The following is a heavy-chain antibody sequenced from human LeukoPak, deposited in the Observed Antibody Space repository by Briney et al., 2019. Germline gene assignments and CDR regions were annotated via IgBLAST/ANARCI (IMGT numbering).Heavy chain of an antibody. J-gene: IGHJ3*02. Sequence: SETLSLTCTVSGGSISSYYWSWIRQPAGKGLEWIGRIYTSGSTNYNPSLESRVTMSVDTSKNQFSLKLSPVTAADTAVYYCARAKTTTLVVITTFHAFDIWGQGTMVTVSS. V-gene: IGHV4-4*07. CDR2: IYTSGST. CDR3: ARAKTTTLVVITTFHAFDI. CDR1: GGSISSYY. D-gene: IGHD3-22*01.